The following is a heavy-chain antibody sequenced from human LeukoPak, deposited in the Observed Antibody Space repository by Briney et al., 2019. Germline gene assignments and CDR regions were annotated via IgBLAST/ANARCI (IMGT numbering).Heavy chain of an antibody. CDR2: INPNSGGT. Sequence: GASVKVSCKASGYTFTGYYMHWVRQAPGQGLEWMGWINPNSGGTNYAQKFQGRVTMTRDTFISTAYMELSRLRSDDTAVYYCAREESGSYPPADYWGQGTLVTVSS. D-gene: IGHD1-26*01. J-gene: IGHJ4*02. CDR1: GYTFTGYY. V-gene: IGHV1-2*02. CDR3: AREESGSYPPADY.